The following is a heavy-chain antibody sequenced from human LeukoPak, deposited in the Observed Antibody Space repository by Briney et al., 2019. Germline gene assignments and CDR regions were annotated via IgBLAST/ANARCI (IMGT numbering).Heavy chain of an antibody. CDR1: GGSFSGYY. V-gene: IGHV4-34*01. Sequence: KPSETLSLTCAVYGGSFSGYYWSWIRQPPGKGLEWIGEINHSGSTNYNPSLKSRVTIPVDTSKNQFSLKLSSVTAADTAVYYCARGLGYYYYMDVWGKGTTVTVSS. D-gene: IGHD7-27*01. CDR3: ARGLGYYYYMDV. J-gene: IGHJ6*03. CDR2: INHSGST.